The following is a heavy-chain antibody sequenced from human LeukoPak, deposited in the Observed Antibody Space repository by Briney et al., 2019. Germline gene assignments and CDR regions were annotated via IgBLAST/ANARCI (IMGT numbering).Heavy chain of an antibody. J-gene: IGHJ3*02. Sequence: PSETLSLTCTVSGGSFSSAIYYWGWIRQPPGKGLEWIGSVSSSGTTYYNPSLKSRVTMSVDTSKNQFSLKLSSVTAADTAVYYCARGSGGYYDSSGYYDGAFDIWGQGTMVTVSS. CDR1: GGSFSSAIYY. CDR2: VSSSGTT. D-gene: IGHD3-22*01. V-gene: IGHV4-39*07. CDR3: ARGSGGYYDSSGYYDGAFDI.